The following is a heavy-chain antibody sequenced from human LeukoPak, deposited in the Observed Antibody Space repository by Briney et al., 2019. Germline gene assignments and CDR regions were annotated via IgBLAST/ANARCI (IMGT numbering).Heavy chain of an antibody. D-gene: IGHD3-9*01. CDR2: ISADNGNT. V-gene: IGHV1-18*01. CDR1: GYTFTSYG. Sequence: ASVKVSCKASGYTFTSYGISWVRQAPGQGLEWMGWISADNGNTYYTQNFQGRVSMTTGTSTSTAYMEVRSLRSDDTAVFYCARVDILTGYYFFDSWGQGTLVTVSS. CDR3: ARVDILTGYYFFDS. J-gene: IGHJ4*02.